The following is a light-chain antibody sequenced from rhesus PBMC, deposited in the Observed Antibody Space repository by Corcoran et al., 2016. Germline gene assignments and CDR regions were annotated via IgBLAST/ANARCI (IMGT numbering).Light chain of an antibody. CDR1: QSVSSY. J-gene: IGKJ3*01. CDR3: QKYSSSPFT. CDR2: GAS. Sequence: QVILTQSPATLSLSPGERATLSCRASQSVSSYLAWYQQKPGQAPRLLISGASSRAPGIPDRFSGRGSGTEFTLTISSLEPEDVAVYYCQKYSSSPFTFGPGTKLDIK. V-gene: IGKV3-53*01.